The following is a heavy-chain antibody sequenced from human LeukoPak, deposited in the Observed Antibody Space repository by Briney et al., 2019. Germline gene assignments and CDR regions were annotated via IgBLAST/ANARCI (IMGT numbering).Heavy chain of an antibody. J-gene: IGHJ4*02. CDR1: GDSISGNKG. CDR3: ARDRGFMIMFGAVIPYYFDY. Sequence: SETLSLTCDVSGDSISGNKGWTWVRQPPGKGLEWIGEIYHSGSTVYNPSLKSRVTISVDKSKNQFSLKLSSVTAADTAVYYCARDRGFMIMFGAVIPYYFDYWGQGTLVTVSS. D-gene: IGHD3-16*02. CDR2: IYHSGST. V-gene: IGHV4-4*02.